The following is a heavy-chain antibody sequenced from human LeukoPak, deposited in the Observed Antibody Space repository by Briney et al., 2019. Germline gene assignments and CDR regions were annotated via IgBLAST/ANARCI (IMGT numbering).Heavy chain of an antibody. D-gene: IGHD1-26*01. CDR1: GFTFSSYD. CDR3: AALGGSIY. Sequence: GGSLRLSCAASGFTFSSYDVHWVRQATGRGLEWVSAMGTAGDTYYAGSVKGRFTISREDAKNSFYLQMNSLRAGDTFVYYCAALGGSIYWGQGTVVTVSS. J-gene: IGHJ4*02. CDR2: MGTAGDT. V-gene: IGHV3-13*01.